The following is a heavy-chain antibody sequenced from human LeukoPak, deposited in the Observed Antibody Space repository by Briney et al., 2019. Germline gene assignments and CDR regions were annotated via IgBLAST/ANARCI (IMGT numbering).Heavy chain of an antibody. Sequence: ASVKVSCKASGYSFTGYYIHWLRQAPGQGLEWMGIFNPGDGSTNYAQKFQGRVTMARDTSTSTAYIHLSSLRSEDTAVYYFARVVRVGVAYFDYWGQGTLVTVSS. J-gene: IGHJ4*02. CDR3: ARVVRVGVAYFDY. D-gene: IGHD1-26*01. CDR1: GYSFTGYY. V-gene: IGHV1-46*01. CDR2: FNPGDGST.